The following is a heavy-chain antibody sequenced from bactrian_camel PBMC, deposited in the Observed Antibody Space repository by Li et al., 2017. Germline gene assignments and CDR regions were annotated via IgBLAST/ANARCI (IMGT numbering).Heavy chain of an antibody. CDR2: ILSRVDVTT. Sequence: VQLVESGGGLVQPGGSLRLSCAASGFTFSSYFMNWVREAPGKGLEWISGILSRVDVTTTYAESAKGRFTISRDDAKKMFYLQMSSLEPEDTATYYCAAGGPYSGGIISLSKSAYIHWGQGTQVTVS. D-gene: IGHD2*01. CDR3: AAGGPYSGGIISLSKSAYIH. CDR1: GFTFSSYF. V-gene: IGHV3S42*01. J-gene: IGHJ4*01.